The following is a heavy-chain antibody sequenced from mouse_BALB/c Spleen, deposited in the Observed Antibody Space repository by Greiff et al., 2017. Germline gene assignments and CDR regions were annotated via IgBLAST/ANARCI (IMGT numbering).Heavy chain of an antibody. D-gene: IGHD3-1*01. V-gene: IGHV7-3*02. CDR2: IRNKANGYTT. CDR1: GFTFTDYY. Sequence: EVKLMESGGGLVQPGGSLRLSCATSGFTFTDYYMSWVRQPPGKALEWLGFIRNKANGYTTEYSASVKGRFTISRDNSQSILYLQMNTLRAEDSATYYCARDGSGYVFAYWGQGTLVTVSA. J-gene: IGHJ3*01. CDR3: ARDGSGYVFAY.